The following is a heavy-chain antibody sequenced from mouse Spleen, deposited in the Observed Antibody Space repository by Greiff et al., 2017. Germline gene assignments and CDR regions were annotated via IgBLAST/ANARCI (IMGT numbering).Heavy chain of an antibody. Sequence: EVKLMESGPELVKPGASVKMSCKASGYTFTDYNMHWVKQSHGKSLEWIGYINPNNGGTSYNQKFKGKATLTVNKSSSTAYMELRSLTSEDSAVYHCARGRITTFDYWGQGTTLTVSS. V-gene: IGHV1-22*01. CDR3: ARGRITTFDY. CDR1: GYTFTDYN. D-gene: IGHD1-1*01. J-gene: IGHJ2*01. CDR2: INPNNGGT.